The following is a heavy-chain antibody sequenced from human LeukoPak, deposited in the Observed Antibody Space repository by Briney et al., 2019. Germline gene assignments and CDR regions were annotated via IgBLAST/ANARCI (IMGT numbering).Heavy chain of an antibody. D-gene: IGHD3-22*01. CDR3: ARAYYYDSTDY. CDR2: ISGSGGST. V-gene: IGHV3-23*01. CDR1: GFTFSSYA. J-gene: IGHJ4*02. Sequence: GGSLRLSCAASGFTFSSYAMSWVRQAPGKGLEWVSAISGSGGSTYYADSVKGRFTISRDDSKNSLYLQMNSLRAEDTAVYYCARAYYYDSTDYWGQGTLVTVSS.